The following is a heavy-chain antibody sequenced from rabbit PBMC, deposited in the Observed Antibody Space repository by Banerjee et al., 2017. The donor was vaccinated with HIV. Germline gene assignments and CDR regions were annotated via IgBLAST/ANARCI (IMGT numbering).Heavy chain of an antibody. V-gene: IGHV1S45*01. D-gene: IGHD7-1*01. Sequence: QQQLEESGGDLVKPEGSLTLTCTASGFDFSSDYYMCWVRQAAGKGLEWIACIHTIYNGHTYYASWAKGRFTISKTSSTTVTLQMTSLTAADTATYFCARDLAAVTGRNFDLWGPGTLVTVS. CDR3: ARDLAAVTGRNFDL. CDR1: GFDFSSDYY. CDR2: IHTIYNGHT. J-gene: IGHJ4*01.